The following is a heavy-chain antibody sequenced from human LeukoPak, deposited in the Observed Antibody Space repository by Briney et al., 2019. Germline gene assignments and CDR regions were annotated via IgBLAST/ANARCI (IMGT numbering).Heavy chain of an antibody. CDR3: ARDIVGATC. J-gene: IGHJ4*02. D-gene: IGHD1-26*01. V-gene: IGHV3-66*01. CDR2: IYSGGST. Sequence: GGSLRLSCAASGFTVSSNYMSWVRQAPGTGLEGVSVIYSGGSTYYADSVKGRFTISRDNSKNTLYLRMNSLRAEDTAVYYCARDIVGATCWGQGTPVTISS. CDR1: GFTVSSNY.